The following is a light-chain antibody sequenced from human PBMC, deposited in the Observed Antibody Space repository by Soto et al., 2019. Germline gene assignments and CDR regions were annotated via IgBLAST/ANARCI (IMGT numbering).Light chain of an antibody. V-gene: IGKV1-5*03. CDR1: QSLSDW. CDR2: GAS. Sequence: DIQMTQSPSTLSASVGDRVTITCRASQSLSDWLAWYQQKPGTAPKLLIYGASSLDDGVPSRFSGFGSGTDFTPTISSLQPGDFATYDCQHYSDYPLSVGGGTKVEIK. J-gene: IGKJ4*01. CDR3: QHYSDYPLS.